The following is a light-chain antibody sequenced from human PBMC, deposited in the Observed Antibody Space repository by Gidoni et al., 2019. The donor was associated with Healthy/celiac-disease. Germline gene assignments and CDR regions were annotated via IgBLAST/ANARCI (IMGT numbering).Light chain of an antibody. CDR3: QQRSNWPT. CDR2: DAS. Sequence: EIVFSHSPSTLSLSPGERATLSGSASQSVSSSLAWYQQKPGQAPRLLIYDASNRATGIPARFSGSGSGKDFTLTISSLEPEDFAVYYCQQRSNWPTFGQGTRLEIK. J-gene: IGKJ5*01. V-gene: IGKV3-11*01. CDR1: QSVSSS.